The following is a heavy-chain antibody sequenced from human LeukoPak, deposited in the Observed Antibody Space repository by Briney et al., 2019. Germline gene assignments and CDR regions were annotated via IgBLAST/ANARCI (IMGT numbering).Heavy chain of an antibody. CDR1: GLTFSTSG. V-gene: IGHV3-21*06. D-gene: IGHD1-14*01. CDR3: ATETNGRHYDY. J-gene: IGHJ4*02. Sequence: GGSLRLSCTASGLTFSTSGFNWVRQAPGKGLGWVASIGPTGSDRYHADSIKGRFTISRDNANNFLYLQMNSLRAEDTAVYYCATETNGRHYDYWGQGTLLTVSS. CDR2: IGPTGSDR.